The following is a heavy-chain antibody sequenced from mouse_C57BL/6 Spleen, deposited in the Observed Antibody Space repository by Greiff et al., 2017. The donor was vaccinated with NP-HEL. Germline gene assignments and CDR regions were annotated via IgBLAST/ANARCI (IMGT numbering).Heavy chain of an antibody. CDR2: INPSNGGT. CDR3: ARSGVLLRRYFDV. Sequence: VQLQQPGTELVKPGASVKLSCKASGYTFTSYWMHWVKQRPGQGLEWIGNINPSNGGTNYNEKFKSKATLTVDKSSSTAYMQLSSLTSEDSAVYYCARSGVLLRRYFDVWGTGTTVTVSS. V-gene: IGHV1-53*01. CDR1: GYTFTSYW. D-gene: IGHD1-1*01. J-gene: IGHJ1*03.